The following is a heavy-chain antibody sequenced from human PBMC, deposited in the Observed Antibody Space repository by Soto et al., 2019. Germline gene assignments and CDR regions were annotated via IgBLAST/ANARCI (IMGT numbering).Heavy chain of an antibody. CDR3: ARAGCSGGSCYSEGTGFDP. CDR2: IYYSGST. CDR1: GGTIITYY. D-gene: IGHD2-15*01. V-gene: IGHV4-59*12. Sequence: SQDLSLTWSGSGGTIITYYSRVSLLPPRKGLEWIGYIYYSGSTNYSPSLKSRVTISVDTSKNQFSPKLSSVTAADTAVYYCARAGCSGGSCYSEGTGFDPWGQGTLVTVS. J-gene: IGHJ5*02.